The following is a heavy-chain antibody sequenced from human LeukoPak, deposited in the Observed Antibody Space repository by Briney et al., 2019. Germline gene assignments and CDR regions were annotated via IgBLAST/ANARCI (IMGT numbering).Heavy chain of an antibody. CDR1: GGTFSSYA. CDR2: IIPIFGTA. CDR3: ARDSGSYFDPFDY. D-gene: IGHD1-26*01. Sequence: SVKVSCKASGGTFSSYAISWVRQAPGQGLEWMGGIIPIFGTANYAQKFQGRVTITADESTSTAYMELGSLRSEDTAVYYCARDSGSYFDPFDYWGQGTLVTVSS. J-gene: IGHJ4*02. V-gene: IGHV1-69*13.